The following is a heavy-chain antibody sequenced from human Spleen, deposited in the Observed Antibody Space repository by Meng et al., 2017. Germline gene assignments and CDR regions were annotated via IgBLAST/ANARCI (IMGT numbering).Heavy chain of an antibody. CDR3: ARAYRERSISYYVDY. V-gene: IGHV3-11*01. J-gene: IGHJ4*02. Sequence: QVYAGDVGGGFVKPGGPLSSVLEALGITLGDYSMTWIRQAPGKGLEWVSYISTGGGSVSYADSVKGRFTISRDNAEKSLFLQLDSLRVEDTAVYYCARAYRERSISYYVDYWGQGALVTVSS. D-gene: IGHD3-10*01. CDR1: GITLGDYS. CDR2: ISTGGGSV.